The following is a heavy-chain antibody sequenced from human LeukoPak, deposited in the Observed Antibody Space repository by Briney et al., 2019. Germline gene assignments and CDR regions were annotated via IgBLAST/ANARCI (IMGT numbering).Heavy chain of an antibody. V-gene: IGHV3-7*01. CDR3: VRDGYRGYESECYYYMDV. D-gene: IGHD5-12*01. J-gene: IGHJ6*03. CDR2: IKEDGSEK. CDR1: GFTFRKYW. Sequence: PGGSLRLSCTASGFTFRKYWISAVRQAPGKGLEWLANIKEDGSEKYYGDSVKGRFTISRDNAKNSLYLQMNSLRAEDTAVYYCVRDGYRGYESECYYYMDVWRKGTTVTVSS.